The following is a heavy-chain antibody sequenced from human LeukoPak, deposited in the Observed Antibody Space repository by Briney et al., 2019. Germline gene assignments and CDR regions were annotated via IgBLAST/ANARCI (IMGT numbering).Heavy chain of an antibody. CDR1: GYSFTSYW. J-gene: IGHJ4*02. CDR3: ARQITIFGVVTHFHY. Sequence: GESLKISCKGSGYSFTSYWIGWVRQMPGKGLEWMGIIYPGDSDTRYSPSFQGQVTISADKSISTAYLQWSSLKASDTAMYYCARQITIFGVVTHFHYSGQGTLVTVSS. D-gene: IGHD3-3*01. CDR2: IYPGDSDT. V-gene: IGHV5-51*01.